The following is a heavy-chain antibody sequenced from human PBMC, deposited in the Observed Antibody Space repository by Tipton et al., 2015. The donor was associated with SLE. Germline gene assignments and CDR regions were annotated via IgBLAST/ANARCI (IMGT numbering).Heavy chain of an antibody. Sequence: TLSLTCAVYGGSFSGYYWSWIRQPPGKGLEWIGEINHSGSTNCNPSLKSRVTISVDKSKNQFSLKLSSVTAADTAVYYCARERGMAAADPDYWGQGTLVTVSS. D-gene: IGHD6-13*01. J-gene: IGHJ4*02. CDR1: GGSFSGYY. CDR3: ARERGMAAADPDY. CDR2: INHSGST. V-gene: IGHV4-34*01.